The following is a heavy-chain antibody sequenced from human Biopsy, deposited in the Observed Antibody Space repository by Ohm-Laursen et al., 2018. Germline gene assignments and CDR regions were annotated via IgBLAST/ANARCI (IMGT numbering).Heavy chain of an antibody. CDR2: IKQDGSED. V-gene: IGHV3-7*04. CDR1: GFTFSSSW. Sequence: SLRLSCAASGFTFSSSWMTWVRQAPGKGLEWVAMIKQDGSEDYYVDSVKGRFTISRDNAKNSLYLQMNSLRAADTAIYYCATELLPPGVGGPWLDSWGQGTPVTVSS. J-gene: IGHJ5*01. CDR3: ATELLPPGVGGPWLDS. D-gene: IGHD3-16*01.